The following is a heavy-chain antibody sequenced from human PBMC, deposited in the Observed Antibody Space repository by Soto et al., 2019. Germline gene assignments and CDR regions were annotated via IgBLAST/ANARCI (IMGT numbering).Heavy chain of an antibody. J-gene: IGHJ3*02. CDR1: GFTVSSNY. D-gene: IGHD4-17*01. Sequence: LRLSCAASGFTVSSNYMSWVRQAPGKGLEWVSVIYSGGRTYYADSLKGRFTLSRDTSKNTLFLQMNSLRVEDTAVYYCARGKTTVTAHDAFDIWGQGTVVTVSS. CDR3: ARGKTTVTAHDAFDI. CDR2: IYSGGRT. V-gene: IGHV3-66*01.